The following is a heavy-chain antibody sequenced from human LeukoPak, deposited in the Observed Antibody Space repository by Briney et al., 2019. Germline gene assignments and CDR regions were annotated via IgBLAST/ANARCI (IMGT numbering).Heavy chain of an antibody. CDR2: IADDGGVK. D-gene: IGHD3-3*01. J-gene: IGHJ4*02. CDR3: AREATWGEWYFDH. Sequence: GRSLRLSCVASGITFSRHGMDWVRQAPGKGLEWVAVIADDGGVKQYADSVKGRFAVSRDNSKSTLYLQMNGLSVEDTAIYYCAREATWGEWYFDHWGQGPPVTVSS. V-gene: IGHV3-30*03. CDR1: GITFSRHG.